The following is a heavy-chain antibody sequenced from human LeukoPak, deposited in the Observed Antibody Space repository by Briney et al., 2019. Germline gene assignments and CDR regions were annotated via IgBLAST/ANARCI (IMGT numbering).Heavy chain of an antibody. J-gene: IGHJ4*02. CDR3: ARTYYDSSGYMYYFDY. Sequence: GGSLGLSCAASGFTFSSYSMNWVRQAPGKGLEWVSSISSRSSFIYYADSLKGRFTISRDNAKNSLYLQMNSLRAEDTAVYYCARTYYDSSGYMYYFDYWGQGTLVTVSS. V-gene: IGHV3-21*01. D-gene: IGHD3-22*01. CDR2: ISSRSSFI. CDR1: GFTFSSYS.